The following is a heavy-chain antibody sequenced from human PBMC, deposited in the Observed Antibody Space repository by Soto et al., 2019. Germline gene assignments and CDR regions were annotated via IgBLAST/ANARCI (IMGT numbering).Heavy chain of an antibody. J-gene: IGHJ4*02. CDR1: GFTFSSYA. Sequence: GESLKISCAASGFTFSSYAMSWVRQAPGKGLEWVSAISGSGGSTYYADSVKGRFTISRDNSKNTLYLQMNSLRAEDTAVYYCANGLRGVAAAQFDYWGQGTLVTVSS. CDR3: ANGLRGVAAAQFDY. V-gene: IGHV3-23*01. D-gene: IGHD6-19*01. CDR2: ISGSGGST.